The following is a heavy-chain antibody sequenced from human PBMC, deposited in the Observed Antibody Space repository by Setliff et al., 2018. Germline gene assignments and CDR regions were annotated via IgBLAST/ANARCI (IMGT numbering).Heavy chain of an antibody. Sequence: SETLSLTCTVSGGSISSGGYYWSWIRQHPGKGLEWIGYIYYSGSTDYNPSLKSRLTISVDTSKNQFSLKLRSVTAADTAVYYCARCGEATAKPHNANSPKRSGTHSNIQPYLRFSGCSFADTVICWRCLW. D-gene: IGHD1-26*01. V-gene: IGHV4-61*08. J-gene: IGHJ2*01. CDR3: ARCGEATAKPHNANSPKRSGTHSNIQPYLRFSGCSFADTVICWRCL. CDR2: IYYSGST. CDR1: GGSISSGGYY.